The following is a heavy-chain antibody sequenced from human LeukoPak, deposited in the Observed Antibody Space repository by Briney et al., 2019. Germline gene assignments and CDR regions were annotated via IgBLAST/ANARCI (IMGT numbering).Heavy chain of an antibody. CDR2: IYYSGST. V-gene: IGHV4-59*01. CDR3: ARMAEVIAARWGFDY. Sequence: ASETLSLTCTVSGGSISSYYWSWIRQPPGKGLEWIGYIYYSGSTNYNPSLKSRVTISVDTSKNQFSLKLSSVTAADTAVYYCARMAEVIAARWGFDYWGQGTLVTVSS. D-gene: IGHD6-6*01. CDR1: GGSISSYY. J-gene: IGHJ4*02.